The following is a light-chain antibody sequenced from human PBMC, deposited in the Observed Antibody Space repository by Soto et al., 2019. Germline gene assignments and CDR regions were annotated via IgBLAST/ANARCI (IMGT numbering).Light chain of an antibody. CDR1: QGISSS. CDR2: AAS. CDR3: QEYHSPPFT. V-gene: IGKV1-27*01. J-gene: IGKJ3*01. Sequence: DIQMTQSPSSLSASVGDTVTITYRASQGISSSLAWYQQKAGKVPDLLIYAASTLQSGVPSHFSGSGSGTDFTLTISSLQPEDVATYYCQEYHSPPFTFGPGTRVEIK.